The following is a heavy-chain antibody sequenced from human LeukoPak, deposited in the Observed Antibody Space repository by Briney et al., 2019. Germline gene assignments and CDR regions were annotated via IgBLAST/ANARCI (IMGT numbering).Heavy chain of an antibody. J-gene: IGHJ4*02. V-gene: IGHV1-2*06. CDR3: ARAPEYSSSYLIDY. Sequence: GASVKLCCKASGYTFTGYYMHWERQPPAQGIEWMGRINPNNGGTNYAQTFQGRVTITSDTSISTAYMELSRLRSDDTAVYYCARAPEYSSSYLIDYWGQGTLVTVSS. D-gene: IGHD6-6*01. CDR1: GYTFTGYY. CDR2: INPNNGGT.